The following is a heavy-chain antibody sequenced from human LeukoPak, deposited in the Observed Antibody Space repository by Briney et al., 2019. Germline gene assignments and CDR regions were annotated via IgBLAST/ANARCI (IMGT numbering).Heavy chain of an antibody. V-gene: IGHV3-7*01. D-gene: IGHD6-6*01. CDR1: GLTFSSYW. CDR2: IKQDGSEK. Sequence: GGSLRLSCAASGLTFSSYWMSWVRQAPGKGQEWVANIKQDGSEKHYVDSLKGRFTISRDNAKNSLYLQMNSLRAEDTAVYYCARIGYRSSSFDYWGQGTLVTVSS. J-gene: IGHJ4*02. CDR3: ARIGYRSSSFDY.